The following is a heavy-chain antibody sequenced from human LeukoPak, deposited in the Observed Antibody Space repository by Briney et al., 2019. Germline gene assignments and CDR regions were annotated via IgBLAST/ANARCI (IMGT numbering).Heavy chain of an antibody. V-gene: IGHV4-39*07. Sequence: PSETLSLTCTVPGGSLSSSSPYAGSIRHPPGSGLEWIGSIYYSGSTYYNPPLKSRVTISVDTSKNQFSLKLSSVTAADTAVSYCASHNPTYRSYDYGGQGTLVTVSS. CDR2: IYYSGST. J-gene: IGHJ4*02. D-gene: IGHD1-1*01. CDR1: GGSLSSSSPY. CDR3: ASHNPTYRSYDY.